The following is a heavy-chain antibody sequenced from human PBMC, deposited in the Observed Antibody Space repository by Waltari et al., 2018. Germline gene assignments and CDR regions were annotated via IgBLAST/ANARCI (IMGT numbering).Heavy chain of an antibody. V-gene: IGHV3-7*01. J-gene: IGHJ3*02. CDR3: ARDQWFAFDI. D-gene: IGHD3-22*01. CDR1: GFTLSRYW. CDR2: IMTDGSEE. Sequence: EVQLVESGGGLVQPGWSLRLSCAASGFTLSRYWMSWVRQAPGKGLEWVANIMTDGSEEYYVDSVRGRFTISRDNAKNSLFLQMNSLRPEDTAVYYCARDQWFAFDIWGQGTMVTVSS.